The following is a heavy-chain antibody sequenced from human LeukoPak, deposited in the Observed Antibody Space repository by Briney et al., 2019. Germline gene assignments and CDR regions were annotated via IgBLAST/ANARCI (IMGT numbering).Heavy chain of an antibody. CDR2: ISTTDHNR. V-gene: IGHV3-23*01. D-gene: IGHD3-10*02. J-gene: IGHJ4*02. CDR1: GFTFSSYA. CDR3: AKERWSCISKFCLTAYDY. Sequence: GGSLRLSCAASGFTFSSYAMSWVRQAPGKGLQWVSTISTTDHNRYYADPVKGRFAISRDVSKNTFYLQMDDLRGEDTAIYYCAKERWSCISKFCLTAYDYWGPGTLVTVSS.